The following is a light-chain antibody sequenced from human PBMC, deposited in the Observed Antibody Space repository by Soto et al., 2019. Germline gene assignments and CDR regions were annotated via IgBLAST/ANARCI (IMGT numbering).Light chain of an antibody. J-gene: IGKJ4*01. Sequence: EIVLTQSPGTLSLSPGERATLSCRASESVRSSYLAWYQQKPGQAARLLIYGASTRATGIPARFSGSGSGTEFTLTISSLQSEEFAVYYCQQYNNWPLTVGGGTKVDIK. CDR1: ESVRSSY. CDR3: QQYNNWPLT. CDR2: GAS. V-gene: IGKV3-15*01.